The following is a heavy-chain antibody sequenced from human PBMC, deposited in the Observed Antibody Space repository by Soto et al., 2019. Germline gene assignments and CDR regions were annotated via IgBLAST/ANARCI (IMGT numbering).Heavy chain of an antibody. D-gene: IGHD7-27*01. J-gene: IGHJ5*02. Sequence: ASETLSLTCAVYGGSFSGYYWSRIPQPPGKGLEWIGEINHSGSTNYNPSLKSRVTISVDTSKNQFSLKLSSVTAADTAVYDWASRETGVDWLDPWGQGTLVTVSS. CDR1: GGSFSGYY. CDR2: INHSGST. CDR3: ASRETGVDWLDP. V-gene: IGHV4-34*01.